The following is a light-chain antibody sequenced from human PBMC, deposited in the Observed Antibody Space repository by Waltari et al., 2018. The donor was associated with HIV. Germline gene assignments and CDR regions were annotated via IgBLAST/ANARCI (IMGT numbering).Light chain of an antibody. CDR1: SLPTQY. CDR3: YSTDSGFNPL. V-gene: IGLV3-10*01. Sequence: SYELTQPPSVSVSPGQPARLTCSGGSLPTQYAYWYQQKSGQAPVLVIFEDTRRPSGIPERFSGSSSGTLATLSINGAQVEDEADYYCYSTDSGFNPLFGGGTKLTVL. CDR2: EDT. J-gene: IGLJ2*01.